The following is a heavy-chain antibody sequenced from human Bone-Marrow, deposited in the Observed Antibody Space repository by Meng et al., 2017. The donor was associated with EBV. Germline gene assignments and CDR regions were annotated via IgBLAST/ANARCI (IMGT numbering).Heavy chain of an antibody. CDR3: ALRRNLRYDRCFDY. D-gene: IGHD3-16*01. J-gene: IGHJ4*02. CDR1: GFSLSSGDVG. V-gene: IGHV2-5*01. CDR2: IYWNDGT. Sequence: QRSGPGLVKPPQTLPLTCPFSGFSLSSGDVGVGWIRQPPGKALEWIAFIYWNDGTRYIPSLKSRVTITKDTSKNQVALKLTTVNAVDTAMYYCALRRNLRYDRCFDYWGQGTLVTVSS.